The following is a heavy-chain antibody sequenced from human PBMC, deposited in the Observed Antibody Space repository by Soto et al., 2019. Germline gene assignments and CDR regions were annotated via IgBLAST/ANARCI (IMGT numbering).Heavy chain of an antibody. Sequence: SQTLSLTCAISGDSVSSNSAAWNWIRQSPSRGLEWLGRTYYRSKWYNDYAVSVKSRITINPDTSKNQFSLQLNSVTPEDTAVYYCARVPIIADFWSGRVVYWGQGTLVTVSS. V-gene: IGHV6-1*01. CDR2: TYYRSKWYN. CDR1: GDSVSSNSAA. CDR3: ARVPIIADFWSGRVVY. J-gene: IGHJ4*02. D-gene: IGHD3-3*01.